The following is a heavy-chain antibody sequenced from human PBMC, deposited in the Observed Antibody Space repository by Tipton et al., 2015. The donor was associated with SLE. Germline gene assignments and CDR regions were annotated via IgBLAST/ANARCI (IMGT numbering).Heavy chain of an antibody. D-gene: IGHD5-24*01. J-gene: IGHJ5*02. CDR3: ARQGDGYNFFGS. V-gene: IGHV4-39*07. Sequence: TLSLTCTVSGGSITSSGFYWGWIRQSPGKGLEWIGSVYYSGSTYYNPSLKSRVSISVDTSKNQLSLRLSSVTAADTAVYYCARQGDGYNFFGSWGQGTRVTVSS. CDR1: GGSITSSGFY. CDR2: VYYSGST.